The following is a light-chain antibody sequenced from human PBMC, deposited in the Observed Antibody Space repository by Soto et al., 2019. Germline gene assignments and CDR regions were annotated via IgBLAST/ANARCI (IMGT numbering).Light chain of an antibody. V-gene: IGKV3-15*01. CDR2: GAS. J-gene: IGKJ2*01. CDR3: QQYNNWSPYT. Sequence: EIVMTQSPANLSVSPGERATLSCRASQSVSSNLAGYQQKPGQAPRLLIYGASTRATGIPARFSGSGSGTEFTLTISSLQSEDFAVYYCQQYNNWSPYTFGQGTKLEIK. CDR1: QSVSSN.